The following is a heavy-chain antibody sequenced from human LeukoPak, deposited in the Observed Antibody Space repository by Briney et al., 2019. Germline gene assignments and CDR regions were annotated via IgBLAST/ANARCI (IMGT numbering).Heavy chain of an antibody. V-gene: IGHV1-24*01. CDR2: FDPEDGET. CDR3: ATSKVAAGPWYYYYMDV. CDR1: GYTLTELS. D-gene: IGHD6-13*01. J-gene: IGHJ6*03. Sequence: ASVKVSCKVSGYTLTELSMHWVRQAPGKGLEWMGGFDPEDGETIYAQKFQGRVTMTEDTSTDTAYMELSSLRSEDTAVYYCATSKVAAGPWYYYYMDVWGKGTTVTVSS.